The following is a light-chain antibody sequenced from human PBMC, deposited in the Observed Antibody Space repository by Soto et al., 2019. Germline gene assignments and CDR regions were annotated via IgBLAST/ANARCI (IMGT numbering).Light chain of an antibody. CDR3: QHHNSYPLT. CDR1: QSISSW. CDR2: NAS. V-gene: IGKV1-5*03. J-gene: IGKJ3*01. Sequence: DIQMTQSPSTLSASVGDRVTITCRASQSISSWLAWYQQKQGKAPKLLIYNASTLESGVPSRFSGSGSGTESTLTISSLQPDDFATYYCQHHNSYPLTFGPGTKVDIK.